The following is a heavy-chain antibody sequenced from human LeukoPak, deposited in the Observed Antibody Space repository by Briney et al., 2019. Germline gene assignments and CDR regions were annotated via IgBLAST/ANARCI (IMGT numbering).Heavy chain of an antibody. J-gene: IGHJ6*02. CDR1: GFTFSSYA. Sequence: PGGSLRLSRAASGFTFSSYAMHWVRQAPGKGLEWVAVISYDGSNKYYADSVKGRFTISRDNSKNTLYLQMNSLRAEDTAVYYCARDLEYYYDSSASGMDVWGQGTTVTVSS. CDR3: ARDLEYYYDSSASGMDV. D-gene: IGHD3-22*01. V-gene: IGHV3-30-3*01. CDR2: ISYDGSNK.